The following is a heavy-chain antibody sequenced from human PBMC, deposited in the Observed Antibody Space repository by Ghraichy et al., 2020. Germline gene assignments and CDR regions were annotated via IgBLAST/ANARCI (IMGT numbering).Heavy chain of an antibody. D-gene: IGHD3-3*01. CDR2: INQSGST. J-gene: IGHJ6*02. Sequence: SETLSLTCAVYGGSFSGYYWSWIRQSPGRGLEWIGEINQSGSTNHNPSLTSRVAMSVDSSKNQFSLKLSSVTAADTAVYYCARVVLRFLEWKRNYYGMDVWGQGTTVAVSS. CDR1: GGSFSGYY. V-gene: IGHV4-34*01. CDR3: ARVVLRFLEWKRNYYGMDV.